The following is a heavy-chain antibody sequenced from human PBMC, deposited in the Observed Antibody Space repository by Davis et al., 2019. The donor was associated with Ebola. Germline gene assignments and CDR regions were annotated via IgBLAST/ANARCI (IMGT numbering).Heavy chain of an antibody. D-gene: IGHD3-3*01. J-gene: IGHJ6*04. Sequence: GESLKISCADSAITFSSYAMTWVRQAPGKGLEWVSAISGSGGNTYYADSVKGRFNISRDNSKKTMYLQMNSLRGEDTAVYYCARSGLSFGVVKYHYGMDVWGKGTTVTVSS. CDR1: AITFSSYA. CDR3: ARSGLSFGVVKYHYGMDV. V-gene: IGHV3-23*01. CDR2: ISGSGGNT.